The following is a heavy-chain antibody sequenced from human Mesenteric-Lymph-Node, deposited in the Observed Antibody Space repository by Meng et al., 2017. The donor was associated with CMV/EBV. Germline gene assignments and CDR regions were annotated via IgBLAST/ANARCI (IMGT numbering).Heavy chain of an antibody. D-gene: IGHD2-15*01. CDR3: AKSGGWSYYGMDV. CDR2: IYSGGSST. Sequence: GSLRLSCAASGFTFSSYAMSWVRQAPGKGLEWVSVIYSGGSSTYYADSVKGRFTISRDNSKNTLYLQMNSLRAEDTAVYYCAKSGGWSYYGMDVWGQGTTVTVSS. CDR1: GFTFSSYA. V-gene: IGHV3-23*03. J-gene: IGHJ6*02.